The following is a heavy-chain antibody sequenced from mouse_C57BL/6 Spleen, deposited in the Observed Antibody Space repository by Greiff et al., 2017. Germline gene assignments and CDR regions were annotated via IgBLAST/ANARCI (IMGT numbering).Heavy chain of an antibody. Sequence: QVQLKESGPELVKPGASVKISCKASGYAFSSSWMNWVKQRPGKGLEWIGRIYPGDGDTNYNGKFKGKATLTADKSSSTAYMQLSSLTSEDSAVYFCARRWDTYYAMDYWGQGTSVTVSS. CDR3: ARRWDTYYAMDY. D-gene: IGHD3-3*01. CDR2: IYPGDGDT. V-gene: IGHV1-82*01. CDR1: GYAFSSSW. J-gene: IGHJ4*01.